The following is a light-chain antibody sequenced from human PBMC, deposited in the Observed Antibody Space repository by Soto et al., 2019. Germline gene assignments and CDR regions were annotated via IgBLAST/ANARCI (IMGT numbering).Light chain of an antibody. CDR3: QQYGSSPWT. Sequence: EIVLTQSPGTLSLSPGERATLSCRASQSVSSSYLAWYQQKPGQAPRLLIYGASSSATGIPDRFSGSGSGTDFTLTISRLEPEDLAVYYCQQYGSSPWTFGQGTKVGIK. J-gene: IGKJ1*01. V-gene: IGKV3-20*01. CDR1: QSVSSSY. CDR2: GAS.